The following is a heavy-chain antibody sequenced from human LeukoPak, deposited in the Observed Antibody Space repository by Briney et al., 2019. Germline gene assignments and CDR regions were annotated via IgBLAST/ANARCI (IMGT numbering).Heavy chain of an antibody. CDR2: INHSGST. D-gene: IGHD2-2*01. V-gene: IGHV4-34*01. Sequence: SETLSLTCAVYGGSFSGYYWSWIRQPPGKGLEWIGEINHSGSTNYNPSLKSRVTISVDTSKNQFSLKLSSVTAADTAVYYCARGWTPIWYQLPCPQNYYYYYYMDVWGKGTTVTVSS. CDR1: GGSFSGYY. CDR3: ARGWTPIWYQLPCPQNYYYYYYMDV. J-gene: IGHJ6*03.